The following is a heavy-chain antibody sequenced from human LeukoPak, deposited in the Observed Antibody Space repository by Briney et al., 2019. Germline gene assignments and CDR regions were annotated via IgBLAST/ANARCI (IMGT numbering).Heavy chain of an antibody. CDR1: GFTFSDYF. CDR3: AKDHSLYYDSSGSMGH. D-gene: IGHD3-22*01. J-gene: IGHJ4*02. V-gene: IGHV3-11*01. CDR2: ISSSGSII. Sequence: PGGSLRLSCAASGFTFSDYFMSWIRQAPGKGLEWVSYISSSGSIIYYADSVKGRFTISRDNSKNSLYLQMNSLRAEDTAVYYCAKDHSLYYDSSGSMGHWGQGTLVTVSS.